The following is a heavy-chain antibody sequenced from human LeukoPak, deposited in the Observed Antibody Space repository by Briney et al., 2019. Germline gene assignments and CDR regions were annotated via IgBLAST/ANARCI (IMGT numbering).Heavy chain of an antibody. CDR3: ARGRPAALEHFQH. D-gene: IGHD2-2*01. CDR2: IDWDDK. CDR1: GFSLSTSGMC. V-gene: IGHV2-70*01. Sequence: SGPTLVNPTQTLTLTCTFSGFSLSTSGMCVSWIRQPPGKALEWLALIDWDDKYYSTSLKTRLTISKDTSKNQVVLTMTNMDPVDTATYYCARGRPAALEHFQHWGQGTLVTVSS. J-gene: IGHJ1*01.